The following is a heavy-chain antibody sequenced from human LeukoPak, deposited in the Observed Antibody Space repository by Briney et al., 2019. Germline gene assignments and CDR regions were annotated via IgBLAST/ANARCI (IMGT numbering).Heavy chain of an antibody. V-gene: IGHV2-70*11. CDR3: ARFITTMIALDY. J-gene: IGHJ4*02. CDR1: GFSLSTSGMC. CDR2: IDWDDDK. Sequence: SGPTLVNPTQTLTLTCTFSGFSLSTSGMCVSWMRQPPGKALEWLARIDWDDDKYYSTSLKTRFTISKDTSKNQVVLTMTNMDPVDTATYYCARFITTMIALDYWGQGTLVTVSS. D-gene: IGHD2-21*01.